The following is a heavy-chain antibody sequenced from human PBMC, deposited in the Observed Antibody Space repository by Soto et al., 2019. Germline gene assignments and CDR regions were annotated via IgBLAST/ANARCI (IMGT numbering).Heavy chain of an antibody. CDR1: GGTFSSYA. J-gene: IGHJ6*02. CDR2: IIPIFGTA. V-gene: IGHV1-69*13. Sequence: ASLKVSCKASGGTFSSYAISWVRQAPGQGLEWMGGIIPIFGTANYAQKFQGRVTITADESTSTAYMELSSLRSEDTAVYYCARNGISRRYVYYYGMDVWGQGTTVTVSS. CDR3: ARNGISRRYVYYYGMDV. D-gene: IGHD1-20*01.